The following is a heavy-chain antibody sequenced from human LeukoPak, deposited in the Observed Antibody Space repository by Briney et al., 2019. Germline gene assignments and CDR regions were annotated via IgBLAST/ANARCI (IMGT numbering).Heavy chain of an antibody. D-gene: IGHD3-9*01. CDR2: IYYSGST. CDR1: GGSISSYY. J-gene: IGHJ5*02. V-gene: IGHV4-59*08. CDR3: ARQPTFYDILTGYSPTWFDP. Sequence: SETLSLTCTVSGGSISSYYWSWIRQPPGKGLEWIGYIYYSGSTNYNPSLKSRVTISVDTSKNQFSLKLSSVTAADTAVYYCARQPTFYDILTGYSPTWFDPWGQGTLVTVSS.